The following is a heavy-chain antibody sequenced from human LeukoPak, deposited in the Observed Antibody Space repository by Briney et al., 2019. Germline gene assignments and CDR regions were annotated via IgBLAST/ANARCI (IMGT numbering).Heavy chain of an antibody. J-gene: IGHJ4*02. CDR3: AKELSYDILTGRIDY. CDR2: ISGSGGST. D-gene: IGHD3-9*01. CDR1: GFNVRSNY. Sequence: GGSLRLSCAASGFNVRSNYMNWVRQAPGKGLEWVSAISGSGGSTYYADSVKGRFTISRDNSKNTLYLQMNSLRAEDTAVYYCAKELSYDILTGRIDYWGQGTLVTVSS. V-gene: IGHV3-23*01.